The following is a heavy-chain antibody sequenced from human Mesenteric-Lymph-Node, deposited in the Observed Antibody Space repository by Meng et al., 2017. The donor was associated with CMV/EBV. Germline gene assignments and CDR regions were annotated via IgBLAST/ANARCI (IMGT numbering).Heavy chain of an antibody. CDR3: ARISNWGREVDY. CDR1: GYSFNNYW. V-gene: IGHV5-51*01. J-gene: IGHJ4*02. CDR2: IYPGDSDT. Sequence: KVSCKGSGYSFNNYWIGWVRQRPAKGLEWMGIIYPGDSDTIYSPSFQGQVTISADKSISIAYLQWNSLKASDTAIYYCARISNWGREVDYWGQGTLVTVSS. D-gene: IGHD7-27*01.